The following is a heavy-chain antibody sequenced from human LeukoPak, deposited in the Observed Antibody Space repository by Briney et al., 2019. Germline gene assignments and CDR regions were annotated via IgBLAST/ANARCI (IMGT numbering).Heavy chain of an antibody. D-gene: IGHD6-13*01. CDR2: IYSGGST. CDR3: ARGGGAAAGTGGY. V-gene: IGHV3-66*01. CDR1: GFTVSSNY. Sequence: GGSLRLSCAASGFTVSSNYMSWVRQAPGKGLEWVSVIYSGGSTYYADSVKGRFTISRDNSKNTLYLQMNSLRAEDTAVYYCARGGGAAAGTGGYWGQGTLVTVSS. J-gene: IGHJ4*02.